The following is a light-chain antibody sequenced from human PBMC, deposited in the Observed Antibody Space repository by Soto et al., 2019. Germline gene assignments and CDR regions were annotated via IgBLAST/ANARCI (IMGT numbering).Light chain of an antibody. CDR3: QQYHSFSRT. J-gene: IGKJ1*01. Sequence: DIQMTQSPSTLSASIGDRVTITCRASQSISSWLAWYQQNPGKAPKLLIYDASTLESGVPSRFSGSGSGTEFTLTNSSLQPDDFETYYCQQYHSFSRTFGQGTKGDIK. CDR2: DAS. V-gene: IGKV1-5*01. CDR1: QSISSW.